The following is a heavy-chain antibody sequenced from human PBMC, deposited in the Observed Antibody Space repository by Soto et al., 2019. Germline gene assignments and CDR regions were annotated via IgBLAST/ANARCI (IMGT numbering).Heavy chain of an antibody. J-gene: IGHJ5*02. Sequence: SQTLSLTCVISGDSVSSKTAAWNWIRQSPSRGLEWLGRTYFRSRWYNDYAISVKSRITISPDTSKNQFSLLLNSVTPEDTAVYYCARVTFDHFVHWFDPWGQGTLVTVSS. CDR1: GDSVSSKTAA. V-gene: IGHV6-1*01. D-gene: IGHD3-9*01. CDR3: ARVTFDHFVHWFDP. CDR2: TYFRSRWYN.